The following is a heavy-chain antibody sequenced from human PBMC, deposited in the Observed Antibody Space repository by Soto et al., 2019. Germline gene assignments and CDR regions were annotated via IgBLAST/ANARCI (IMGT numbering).Heavy chain of an antibody. CDR3: ARRFCAYGVCFFDY. D-gene: IGHD2-8*01. J-gene: IGHJ4*02. CDR2: VYHSGST. Sequence: SETLSLTCAFSGVSISSTNWWRWVRQPPGRGLEWIGEVYHSGSTFYNPSLKSRVTISEDKSNNQFSLNLTSVTAADTAVYYCARRFCAYGVCFFDYWGQGMLVTVSS. V-gene: IGHV4-4*02. CDR1: GVSISSTNW.